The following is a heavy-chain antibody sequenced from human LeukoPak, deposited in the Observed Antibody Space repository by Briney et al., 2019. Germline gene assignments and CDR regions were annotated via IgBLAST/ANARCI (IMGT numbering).Heavy chain of an antibody. CDR3: ARDRGYCSSTSCYKAFWFDP. V-gene: IGHV4-59*01. D-gene: IGHD2-2*02. Sequence: SETLSLTCTVSGGSISSYSWSWIRQPPGKGLEWIGYIYYSGSTTYSPSLKSRVTISVDTSKNQFSLKLSSVTAADTAVYYCARDRGYCSSTSCYKAFWFDPWGQGTLVTVSS. CDR1: GGSISSYS. J-gene: IGHJ5*02. CDR2: IYYSGST.